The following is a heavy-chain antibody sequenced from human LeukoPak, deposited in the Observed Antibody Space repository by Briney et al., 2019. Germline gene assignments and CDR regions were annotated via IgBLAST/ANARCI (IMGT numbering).Heavy chain of an antibody. J-gene: IGHJ1*01. CDR1: DGSISSSSYY. D-gene: IGHD6-19*01. CDR2: TYYSGST. V-gene: IGHV4-39*01. Sequence: SETLSLTCTVSDGSISSSSYYWGWIRQPPGKGLEWIGSTYYSGSTYSNPSFKSRVTISVDTSKNQFSLKLSSVTAADTAVYYCARPPQWLFNSGGHFQHWGQGTLVTVSS. CDR3: ARPPQWLFNSGGHFQH.